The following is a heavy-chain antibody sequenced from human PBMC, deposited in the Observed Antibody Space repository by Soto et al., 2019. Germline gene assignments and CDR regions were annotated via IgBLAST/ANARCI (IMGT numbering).Heavy chain of an antibody. V-gene: IGHV3-64*01. Sequence: EVQLVESGGGLVQPGGSLRLSCAASGFTFSSYAMHWVRQAPGKGLEYVSAISSNGGSTYYANSVKGRFTISRDNSKNTLYLQMGSLRAEDMAVYYCARVVTGSFDIWGQGTMVTVSS. CDR2: ISSNGGST. D-gene: IGHD2-21*02. J-gene: IGHJ3*02. CDR3: ARVVTGSFDI. CDR1: GFTFSSYA.